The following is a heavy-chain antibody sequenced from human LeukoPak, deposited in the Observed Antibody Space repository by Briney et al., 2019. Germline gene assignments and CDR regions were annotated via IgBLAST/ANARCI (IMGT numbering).Heavy chain of an antibody. CDR3: AKGGGTGYSSSWYSN. J-gene: IGHJ4*02. D-gene: IGHD6-13*01. Sequence: GGSLRLSCAASGFTFSSYGMHWVRQAPGKGLEWVAVISYDGNNKYCTDSVKGRFTISRDNSKNTLYLQMNSLRAEDTAVYYCAKGGGTGYSSSWYSNWGQGTLVTVSS. CDR2: ISYDGNNK. V-gene: IGHV3-30*18. CDR1: GFTFSSYG.